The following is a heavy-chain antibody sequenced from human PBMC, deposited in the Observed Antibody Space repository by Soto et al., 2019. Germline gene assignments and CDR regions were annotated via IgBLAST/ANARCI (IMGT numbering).Heavy chain of an antibody. CDR2: IYYSGST. D-gene: IGHD2-15*01. CDR1: GGSISSGDYY. J-gene: IGHJ4*02. CDR3: ARGVDGVFDY. V-gene: IGHV4-30-4*01. Sequence: SETLSLTCTVSGGSISSGDYYWSWIRQPPGKGLEWIGYIYYSGSTYYNPSLKSRVTISVDTSKNQFSLKLSSVTTADTAVYYCARGVDGVFDYWGQGTLVTVSS.